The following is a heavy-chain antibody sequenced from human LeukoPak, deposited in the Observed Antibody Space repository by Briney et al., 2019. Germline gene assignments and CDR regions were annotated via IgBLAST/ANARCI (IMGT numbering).Heavy chain of an antibody. V-gene: IGHV4-34*01. D-gene: IGHD1-20*01. Sequence: PSQTRSLTCAVFGGSFSGYYWSCNRHLPSNELEWIVEINNSGRTNYNPSLTSRVTISVDTSKNQFSLKLSSVTAADTAVYYCARVRYNWNGGYFDYWGQGTLVTVSS. CDR1: GGSFSGYY. J-gene: IGHJ4*02. CDR2: INNSGRT. CDR3: ARVRYNWNGGYFDY.